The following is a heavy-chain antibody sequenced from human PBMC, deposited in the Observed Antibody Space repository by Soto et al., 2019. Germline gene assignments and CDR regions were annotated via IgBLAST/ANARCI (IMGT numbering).Heavy chain of an antibody. CDR2: IIPIFGTA. Sequence: QVQLVQSGAKVKKPGSSVKVSCKASGGTFSSYAISWVRQAPGQGLEWMGGIIPIFGTANYAQKFQGRVTITADESTSTAYMELSSLRSEDTAVYYCARDIVVVVAATPYYYGMDVWGQGTTVTVSS. D-gene: IGHD2-15*01. CDR3: ARDIVVVVAATPYYYGMDV. J-gene: IGHJ6*02. V-gene: IGHV1-69*01. CDR1: GGTFSSYA.